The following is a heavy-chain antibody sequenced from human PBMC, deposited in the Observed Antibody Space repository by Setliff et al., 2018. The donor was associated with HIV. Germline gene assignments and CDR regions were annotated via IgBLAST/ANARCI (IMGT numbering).Heavy chain of an antibody. J-gene: IGHJ6*03. V-gene: IGHV3-7*03. CDR1: GGSLSNYY. D-gene: IGHD3-10*01. CDR2: INQDGSEK. CDR3: ARAFAGFGDESYYYYMDV. Sequence: LSLTCNVSGGSLSNYYWGWVRQAPGKGLEWVAKINQDGSEKHYVDSVKGRFTISRDNAENSLYLQMNSLTAEDTAVYYCARAFAGFGDESYYYYMDVWGKGTTVTVSS.